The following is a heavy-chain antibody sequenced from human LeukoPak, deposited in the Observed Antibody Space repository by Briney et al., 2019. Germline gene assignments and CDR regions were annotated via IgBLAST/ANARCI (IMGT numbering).Heavy chain of an antibody. CDR1: GGSISSSY. V-gene: IGHV4-59*03. J-gene: IGHJ3*02. D-gene: IGHD7-27*01. CDR3: AKTNWGAFDI. CDR2: IYYSGST. Sequence: SESLSLTCIVSGGSISSSYWSWIRQPPGKRLEWIGFIYYSGSTNYNPSLKSRVTISVDTSKNLFSLKLSSMTAADTAVYYCAKTNWGAFDIWGQGTMVTVSS.